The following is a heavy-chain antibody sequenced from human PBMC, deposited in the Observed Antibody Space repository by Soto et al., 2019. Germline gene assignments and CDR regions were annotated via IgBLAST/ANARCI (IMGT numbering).Heavy chain of an antibody. CDR1: GGTFSSYA. J-gene: IGHJ5*02. V-gene: IGHV1-69*05. CDR3: ARVGPPADP. Sequence: SVKVSCKASGGTFSSYAISWVRQAPGQRLEWMGGINPSNGTPKYAQKFQGRVTITRDTSASTAYMELSSLRSEDTAVYYCARVGPPADPWGQGTLVTVSS. CDR2: INPSNGTP.